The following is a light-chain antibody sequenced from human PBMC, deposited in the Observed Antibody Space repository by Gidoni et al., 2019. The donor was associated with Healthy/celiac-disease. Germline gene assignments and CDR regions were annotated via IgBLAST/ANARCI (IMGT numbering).Light chain of an antibody. CDR1: ALPKQY. CDR3: QSADSSGTYAV. Sequence: YELTQPPSVSVSAGQTARITCSGDALPKQYADWYQQKPGQAPVLVIYKDSERPSGIPERFSGSSSGTTVTLTISGVQAEDEADYYCQSADSSGTYAVFGGGTQLTVL. J-gene: IGLJ7*01. CDR2: KDS. V-gene: IGLV3-25*03.